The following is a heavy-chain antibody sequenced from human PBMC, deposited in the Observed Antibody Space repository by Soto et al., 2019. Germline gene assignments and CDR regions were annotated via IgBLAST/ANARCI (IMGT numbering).Heavy chain of an antibody. CDR2: IIPRSATS. CDR1: GYSYSTYT. V-gene: IGHV1-69*13. Sequence: ATSVKVSCEAFGYSYSTYTITWMRQAPEQGLEWMGGIIPRSATSNYAQKFQGRVTITADESTSTAYMELSSLRSEDTAVYYCAREGLVLVPTTVNSDYYYYAMDVWGQGTTVTVSS. J-gene: IGHJ6*02. CDR3: AREGLVLVPTTVNSDYYYYAMDV. D-gene: IGHD2-2*01.